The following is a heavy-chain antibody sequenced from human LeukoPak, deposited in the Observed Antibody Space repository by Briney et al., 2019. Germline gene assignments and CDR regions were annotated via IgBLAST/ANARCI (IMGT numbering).Heavy chain of an antibody. Sequence: GGSLRLSCAASGFTFSNYWMRWVRHAPGKGLVWVSRINSDGSNSTYADSVTGRFTISRDNAKKTLYLQMNSLRAEDTAVYYCARGYSGTYRVDYWGRGTLVTVSS. D-gene: IGHD1-26*01. CDR1: GFTFSNYW. V-gene: IGHV3-74*01. J-gene: IGHJ4*02. CDR2: INSDGSNS. CDR3: ARGYSGTYRVDY.